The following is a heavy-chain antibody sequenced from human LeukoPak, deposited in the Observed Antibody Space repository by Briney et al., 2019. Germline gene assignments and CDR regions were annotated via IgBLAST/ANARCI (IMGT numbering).Heavy chain of an antibody. CDR1: GFTFSSYA. CDR2: ISYDGSNK. J-gene: IGHJ4*02. CDR3: AKFDRTGMYCSSTGCYAPFDY. V-gene: IGHV3-30-3*02. D-gene: IGHD2-2*01. Sequence: PGRSLRLSCAASGFTFSSYAMHWVRQAPGKGLEWVAVISYDGSNKYYADSVKGRFTISRDNSKNTLYLQMNSLRAEDTAVYYFAKFDRTGMYCSSTGCYAPFDYWGQGTLVTVSS.